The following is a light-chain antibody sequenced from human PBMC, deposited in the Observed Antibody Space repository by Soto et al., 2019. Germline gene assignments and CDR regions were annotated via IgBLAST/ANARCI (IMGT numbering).Light chain of an antibody. CDR3: SSNAGSNNLV. V-gene: IGLV2-8*01. Sequence: QSVLTQPPSASGTPGQSVTIPCTGTSSDVGGYHYVSWYQQHPGKAPKLMIYEVSRRPSGVPDRFSGSKSGNTASLTVSGLKDEDEAYYYCSSNAGSNNLVFGGGTKLTVL. CDR1: SSDVGGYHY. J-gene: IGLJ2*01. CDR2: EVS.